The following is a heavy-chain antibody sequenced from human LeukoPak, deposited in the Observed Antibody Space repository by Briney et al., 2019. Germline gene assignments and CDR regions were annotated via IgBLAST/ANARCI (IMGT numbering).Heavy chain of an antibody. CDR3: ARGEQRSRVPAAHFDY. CDR1: GGSISSGGYY. J-gene: IGHJ4*02. CDR2: IYHSGST. D-gene: IGHD2-2*01. Sequence: PSQTLSLTCTVSGGSISSGGYYWSWIRQPPGKGLEWIGYIYHSGSTYYNPSLKSRVTISVDRSKNQFSLKLSSVTAADTAVYYCARGEQRSRVPAAHFDYWGQGTLVTVSS. V-gene: IGHV4-30-2*01.